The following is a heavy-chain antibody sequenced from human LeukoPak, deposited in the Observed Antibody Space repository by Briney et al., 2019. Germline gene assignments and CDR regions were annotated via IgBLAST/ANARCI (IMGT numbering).Heavy chain of an antibody. CDR2: INHSGST. CDR3: ARDVLRFLYGMDV. CDR1: GGSISSGGYS. D-gene: IGHD3-3*01. Sequence: PSETLSLTCAVSGGSISSGGYSWSWIRQPPGKGLEWIGEINHSGSTNYNPSLKSRVTISVDTSKNQFSLKLSSVTAADTAVYYCARDVLRFLYGMDVWGQGTTVTVSS. V-gene: IGHV4-34*01. J-gene: IGHJ6*02.